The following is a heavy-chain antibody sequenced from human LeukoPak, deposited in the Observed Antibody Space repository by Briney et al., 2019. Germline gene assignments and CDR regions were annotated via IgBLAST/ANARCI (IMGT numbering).Heavy chain of an antibody. CDR1: GFTFSSYA. CDR3: AKETVVVVAATTDLDY. D-gene: IGHD2-15*01. CDR2: ISGSGGST. V-gene: IGHV3-23*01. Sequence: GRSLRLSCAASGFTFSSYAMSWVRQAPGKGLEWVSAISGSGGSTYYADPVKGRFTISRDNSKNTLYLQMNSLRAEDTAVYYCAKETVVVVAATTDLDYWGQGTLVTVSS. J-gene: IGHJ4*02.